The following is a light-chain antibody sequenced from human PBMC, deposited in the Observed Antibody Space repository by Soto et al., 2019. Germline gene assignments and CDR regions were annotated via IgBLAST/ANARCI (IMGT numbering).Light chain of an antibody. CDR2: WAS. Sequence: DIVMTQSPDSLAVSLGERATINCKSSQSVLYSSNNKNYLAWYQQKPGQPPKLLIYWASTRESGVPARFSGSGSGTDFTLPISSMQAEDVAVYYCQQYYSTPFTFGGGTKVEIK. CDR3: QQYYSTPFT. CDR1: QSVLYSSNNKNY. J-gene: IGKJ4*01. V-gene: IGKV4-1*01.